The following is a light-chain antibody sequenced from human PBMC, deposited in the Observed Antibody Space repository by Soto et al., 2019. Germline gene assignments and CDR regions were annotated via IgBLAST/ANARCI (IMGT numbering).Light chain of an antibody. CDR1: KANIGSNP. CDR3: AAWDDSLNGVL. Sequence: QSVLTQSPSASGTPGQRVAISCSGSKANIGSNPVNWYQHLPGMAPKLLIYGDDRRPSGVPDRFSGSKSGTSASLAISGLQSEDEAEYYCAAWDDSLNGVLFGGGTKVTVL. J-gene: IGLJ2*01. CDR2: GDD. V-gene: IGLV1-44*01.